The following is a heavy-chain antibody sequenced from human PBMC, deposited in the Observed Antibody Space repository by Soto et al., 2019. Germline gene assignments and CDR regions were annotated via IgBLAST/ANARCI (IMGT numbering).Heavy chain of an antibody. CDR1: GFTFSSYA. CDR2: ISYDGSNK. V-gene: IGHV3-30-3*01. CDR3: ARDLGSSWSSNWFDP. D-gene: IGHD6-13*01. Sequence: QVQLVESGGGVVQPGRSLRLSCAASGFTFSSYAMHWVRQAPGKGLEWVAVISYDGSNKYYADSVKGRFTISRDNSKNTLYLQMNSLRAEDTAVYYCARDLGSSWSSNWFDPWGQGTLVTVSS. J-gene: IGHJ5*02.